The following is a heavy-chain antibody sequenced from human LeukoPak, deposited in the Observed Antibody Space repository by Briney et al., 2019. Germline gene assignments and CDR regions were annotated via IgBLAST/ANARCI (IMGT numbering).Heavy chain of an antibody. CDR1: GGSISSSNW. CDR3: ARHPIVLMVYAEYNWFDP. Sequence: SETLSLTCAVSGGSISSSNWWSWVRQPPGKGLEWIGEIYHSGSTNYNPSLKSRVTISVDKSKNQFSLKLSSVTAADTAVYYCARHPIVLMVYAEYNWFDPWGQGTLVTVSS. J-gene: IGHJ5*02. CDR2: IYHSGST. D-gene: IGHD2-8*01. V-gene: IGHV4-4*02.